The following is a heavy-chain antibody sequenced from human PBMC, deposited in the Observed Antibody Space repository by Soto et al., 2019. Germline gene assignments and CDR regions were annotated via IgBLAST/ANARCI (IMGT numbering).Heavy chain of an antibody. Sequence: ASVKVSCKASGYTFTRYAMHWVRQAPEQRLEWMGWINAGNGNTKYSQKFQGRVTITRDTSASTAYMELSSLRSEDTAVYYCASSATTADYYYGMDVWGQGTTVTVFS. V-gene: IGHV1-3*01. CDR2: INAGNGNT. CDR3: ASSATTADYYYGMDV. D-gene: IGHD1-26*01. J-gene: IGHJ6*02. CDR1: GYTFTRYA.